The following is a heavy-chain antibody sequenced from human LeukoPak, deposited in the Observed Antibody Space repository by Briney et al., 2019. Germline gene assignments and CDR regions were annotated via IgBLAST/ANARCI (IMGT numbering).Heavy chain of an antibody. V-gene: IGHV5-51*01. Sequence: GESLKISCKGSGYSFANYWIGWVRQMPGKGLEWMGFIYPGDSNTKYSPSFRGQVTISADRSISTAYLQWSNLKASDTAMYYCARSRSYYYYMDVWGKGTPVTVSS. CDR3: ARSRSYYYYMDV. D-gene: IGHD4-17*01. J-gene: IGHJ6*03. CDR2: IYPGDSNT. CDR1: GYSFANYW.